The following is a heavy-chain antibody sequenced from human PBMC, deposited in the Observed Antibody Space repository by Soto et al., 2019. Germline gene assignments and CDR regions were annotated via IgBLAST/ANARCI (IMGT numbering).Heavy chain of an antibody. CDR1: GFTFSSYA. V-gene: IGHV3-53*01. D-gene: IGHD4-17*01. Sequence: GGSLRLSCAASGFTFSSYAMSWVRQAPGKGLEWVSVIYSGGSTYYADSVKGRFTISRDNSKNTLYLQMNSLRAEDTAVYYCARDRDAETTDYYGMDVWGQGTTDTVSS. J-gene: IGHJ6*02. CDR2: IYSGGST. CDR3: ARDRDAETTDYYGMDV.